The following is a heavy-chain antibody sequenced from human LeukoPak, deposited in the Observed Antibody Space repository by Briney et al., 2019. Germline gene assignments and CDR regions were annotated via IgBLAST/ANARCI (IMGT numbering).Heavy chain of an antibody. Sequence: GGSLRLSCAASGFTFSSYGMHWVRQAPGKGLEWVANIKQDGSEKYYVDSVKGRFTISRDNAKNSLYLQMNSLRAEDTAVYYCVRDLYRIVVVPHYFDYWGQGTLVTASS. J-gene: IGHJ4*02. CDR3: VRDLYRIVVVPHYFDY. CDR2: IKQDGSEK. D-gene: IGHD3-22*01. V-gene: IGHV3-7*01. CDR1: GFTFSSYG.